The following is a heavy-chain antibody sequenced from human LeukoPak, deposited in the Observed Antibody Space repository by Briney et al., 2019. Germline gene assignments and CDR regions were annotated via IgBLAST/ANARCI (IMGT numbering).Heavy chain of an antibody. V-gene: IGHV1-69*02. CDR2: IIPILGIA. J-gene: IGHJ6*02. CDR3: SGWCSSTSCYDRDYYYYGMDV. CDR1: GGTFSSYT. D-gene: IGHD2-2*01. Sequence: ASVKVSCKASGGTFSSYTISWVRQAPGQGLEWMGRIIPILGIANYAQKFQGRVTITADKSMSTAYMELSSLRSEDTAVYYCSGWCSSTSCYDRDYYYYGMDVWGQGTTVTVSS.